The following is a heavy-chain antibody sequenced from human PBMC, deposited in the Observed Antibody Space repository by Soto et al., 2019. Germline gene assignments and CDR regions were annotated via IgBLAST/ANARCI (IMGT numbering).Heavy chain of an antibody. CDR1: GYAFTSYG. Sequence: ASVNVSCKASGYAFTSYGISWLRQAPGQGLEWMGWISAHNGNTKYAQKLQGRVTMTTDTSTSTAYMELRSLRSDDTAVYYCARDLSYGLCDYWGQGTLVTVSS. J-gene: IGHJ4*02. CDR2: ISAHNGNT. CDR3: ARDLSYGLCDY. D-gene: IGHD5-18*01. V-gene: IGHV1-18*01.